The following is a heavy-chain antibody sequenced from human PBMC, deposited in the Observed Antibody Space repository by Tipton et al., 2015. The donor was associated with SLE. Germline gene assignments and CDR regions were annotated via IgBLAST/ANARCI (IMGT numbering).Heavy chain of an antibody. Sequence: TLSLTCTVSGGSISSGSYYWSWIRQPAGKGLEWIGRIYTSGSTNYNPSLKSRVTISIDTSKNQFSLKLSSGTAADTAVYYCARAPHLTGSYYYYYMDVWGKGTPVTISS. V-gene: IGHV4-61*02. J-gene: IGHJ6*03. CDR1: GGSISSGSYY. CDR3: ARAPHLTGSYYYYYMDV. CDR2: IYTSGST. D-gene: IGHD7-27*01.